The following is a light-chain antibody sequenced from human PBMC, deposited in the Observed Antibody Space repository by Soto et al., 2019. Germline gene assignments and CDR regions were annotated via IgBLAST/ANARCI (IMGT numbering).Light chain of an antibody. Sequence: EIVLTQSPGTLSLSPGERATLSCRASQSVRNNDLAWYQQKPGQAPRLLIYGASSRVTGIPERFSGSGSGTDFTLTISRLEPEDFAVYCCQQYCSTPLTFGGGTKVEIK. CDR3: QQYCSTPLT. CDR1: QSVRNND. CDR2: GAS. V-gene: IGKV3-20*01. J-gene: IGKJ4*01.